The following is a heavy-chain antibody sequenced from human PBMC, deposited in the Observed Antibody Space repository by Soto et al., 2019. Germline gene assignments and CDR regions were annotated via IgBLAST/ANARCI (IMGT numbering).Heavy chain of an antibody. CDR2: IIPIFNST. D-gene: IGHD2-2*02. J-gene: IGHJ4*02. Sequence: SVKVSCKVSGSRFSNYVISWVRQAPGHGLEWLGRIIPIFNSTKYAQSFQGRVTITADKSTSTASLELSSLRSDDTAAYYCAREGRGKKAGYNGLVSLGYWGQGTLVTVSS. CDR3: AREGRGKKAGYNGLVSLGY. V-gene: IGHV1-69*06. CDR1: GSRFSNYV.